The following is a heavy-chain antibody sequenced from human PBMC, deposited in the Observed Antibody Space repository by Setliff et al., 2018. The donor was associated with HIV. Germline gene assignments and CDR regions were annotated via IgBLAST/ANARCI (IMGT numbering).Heavy chain of an antibody. CDR3: ARQWRDQYNSGVSTEYFQH. V-gene: IGHV4-38-2*01. J-gene: IGHJ1*01. D-gene: IGHD3-22*01. CDR1: AYSISSGYY. Sequence: SETLSLTCAVSAYSISSGYYWGWIRQPLGKGLEWIGSIYHSGSTYYNPSLMSRVTISVDTSKNQFSLKLRSVTAADTAVYYCARQWRDQYNSGVSTEYFQHWGLGTLVTVSS. CDR2: IYHSGST.